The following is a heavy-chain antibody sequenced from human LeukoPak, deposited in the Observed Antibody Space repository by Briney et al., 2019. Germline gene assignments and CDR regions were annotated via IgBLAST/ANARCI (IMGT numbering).Heavy chain of an antibody. CDR1: GFTFSSYG. D-gene: IGHD3-3*01. CDR2: INWSGGNT. V-gene: IGHV3-20*04. CDR3: ARDGITIFGVVLPPGY. J-gene: IGHJ4*02. Sequence: GGSLRLSCAASGFTFSSYGMSWVRQAPGKGLEWVSGINWSGGNTGYVDSVKGRFTISRDNAKNSLYLQMNSLRAEDTALYYCARDGITIFGVVLPPGYWGQGTLVTVSS.